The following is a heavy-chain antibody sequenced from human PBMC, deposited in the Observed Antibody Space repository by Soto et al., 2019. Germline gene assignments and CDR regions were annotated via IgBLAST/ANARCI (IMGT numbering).Heavy chain of an antibody. CDR1: GFTFNNAW. CDR2: IKSKNDDGTT. CDR3: ATVRFNLLVID. J-gene: IGHJ4*02. V-gene: IGHV3-15*07. D-gene: IGHD2-8*02. Sequence: EVQLVESGGGLVKPGGSLRLSCAASGFTFNNAWMIWVRQAPGKGLEWVGRIKSKNDDGTTDYAAPVKGRFTISRDDSKNTLYLQMNSLKTEDTAVYYCATVRFNLLVIDWGQGTLVTVSS.